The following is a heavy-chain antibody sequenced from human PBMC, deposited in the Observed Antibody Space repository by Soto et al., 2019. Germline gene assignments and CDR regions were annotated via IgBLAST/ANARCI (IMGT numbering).Heavy chain of an antibody. CDR2: IYYSGST. J-gene: IGHJ4*02. CDR1: GGXISSGDYY. V-gene: IGHV4-30-4*01. Sequence: XLSLTCTVSGGXISSGDYYWSWMRQPPGKGLEWIVYIYYSGSTYYNPSLKSRVTISVDTYKNQFSLKLSSLTAADTAVYYCARGGGYDYYFDYWGQGTLGTVS. D-gene: IGHD5-12*01. CDR3: ARGGGYDYYFDY.